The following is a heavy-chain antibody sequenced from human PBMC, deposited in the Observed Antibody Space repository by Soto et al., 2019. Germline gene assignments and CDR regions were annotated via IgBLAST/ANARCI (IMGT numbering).Heavy chain of an antibody. CDR2: IIPILGIA. Sequence: SVKVSCKASGGTFSSYTISWVRQAPGQGLEWMGRIIPILGIANYAQKIQGRVTITADKSTSTAYMELSSLRSEDTALFYCARDPYYDFWSGYRNWFDPWGQGTLVTVSS. CDR1: GGTFSSYT. D-gene: IGHD3-3*01. CDR3: ARDPYYDFWSGYRNWFDP. V-gene: IGHV1-69*04. J-gene: IGHJ5*02.